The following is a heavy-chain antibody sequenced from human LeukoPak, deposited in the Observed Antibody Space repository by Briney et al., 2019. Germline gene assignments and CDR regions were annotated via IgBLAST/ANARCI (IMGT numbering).Heavy chain of an antibody. CDR3: ARGPFKRRLGYCSSTSCYAGVNYFDY. CDR1: GGSFSGYY. J-gene: IGHJ4*02. V-gene: IGHV4-34*01. Sequence: PSETPSLTCAVYGGSFSGYYWSWIRQPPGKGLEWIGEINHSGSTNYNPSLKSRVTISVDTSKNQFSLKLSSVTAADTAVYYCARGPFKRRLGYCSSTSCYAGVNYFDYWGQGTLVTVSS. D-gene: IGHD2-2*01. CDR2: INHSGST.